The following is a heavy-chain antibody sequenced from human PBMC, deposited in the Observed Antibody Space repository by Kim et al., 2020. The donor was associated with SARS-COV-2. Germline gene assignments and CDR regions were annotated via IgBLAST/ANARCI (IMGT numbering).Heavy chain of an antibody. Sequence: SETLSLTCTVSGGSISSSSYYWGWIRQPPGKGLEWIGSIYYSGSNYYNPSLKSRVTISVDTSKNQFSLKLSSVTAADTAVYYCARGAPLMATIEGGFDYWGQGTLVTVSS. J-gene: IGHJ4*02. CDR1: GGSISSSSYY. CDR2: IYYSGSN. D-gene: IGHD5-12*01. CDR3: ARGAPLMATIEGGFDY. V-gene: IGHV4-39*07.